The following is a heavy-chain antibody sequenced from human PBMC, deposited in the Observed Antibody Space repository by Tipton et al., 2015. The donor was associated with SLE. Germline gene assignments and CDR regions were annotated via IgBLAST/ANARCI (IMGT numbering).Heavy chain of an antibody. CDR3: ARGIETHFDL. Sequence: AVSGFTFSSYAMHWVRQAPGKGLEWVAVISYDGSNKYYADSVKGRFTISRDNSKNTLYLQMNSLRAEDTAVYYCARGIETHFDLWGRGTLVTVSS. CDR2: ISYDGSNK. D-gene: IGHD5-24*01. CDR1: GFTFSSYA. J-gene: IGHJ2*01. V-gene: IGHV3-30*04.